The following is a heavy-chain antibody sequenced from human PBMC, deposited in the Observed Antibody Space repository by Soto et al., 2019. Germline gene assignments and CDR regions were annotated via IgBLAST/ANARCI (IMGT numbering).Heavy chain of an antibody. Sequence: EVQLVESGGGLVQPGGPLRLSCAASGFSFNTYWMSWLRQAPGKGMEWVANINEDGNKQNYVDTEKGRFTISRDNAKTSVHLQLNSLRVEDTAVYYCATRAEEPAEWGQGNLVNVSS. CDR3: ATRAEEPAE. V-gene: IGHV3-7*01. CDR1: GFSFNTYW. CDR2: INEDGNKQ. D-gene: IGHD1-1*01. J-gene: IGHJ4*02.